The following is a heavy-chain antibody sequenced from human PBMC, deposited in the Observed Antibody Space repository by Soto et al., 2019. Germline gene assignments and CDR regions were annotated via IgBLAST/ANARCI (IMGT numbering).Heavy chain of an antibody. D-gene: IGHD6-25*01. CDR3: ARTFSDGLPNDY. V-gene: IGHV1-46*01. CDR1: GYTFTSYY. Sequence: GASVKVSCKASGYTFTSYYMHWVRQAPGQGLEWMGIIKPTGGSTSYAQKFQGRVTMTRDTSTSTVYMELSSLTSEDTAVYYCARTFSDGLPNDYWGQGTLVTVSS. CDR2: IKPTGGST. J-gene: IGHJ4*02.